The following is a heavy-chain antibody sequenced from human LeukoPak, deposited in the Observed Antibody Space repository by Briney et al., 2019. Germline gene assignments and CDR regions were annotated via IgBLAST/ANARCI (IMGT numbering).Heavy chain of an antibody. Sequence: GGSLRLSCAASGFTFTNSWMAWVRQAPGKGLEWVAKIKQDGSTKHYADSLKGRFTISRDKPKNSLYLQMNNLRADDTGVYYCTRDTDGSLDYWGQGILVTVAS. D-gene: IGHD1-26*01. CDR2: IKQDGSTK. V-gene: IGHV3-7*01. J-gene: IGHJ4*02. CDR3: TRDTDGSLDY. CDR1: GFTFTNSW.